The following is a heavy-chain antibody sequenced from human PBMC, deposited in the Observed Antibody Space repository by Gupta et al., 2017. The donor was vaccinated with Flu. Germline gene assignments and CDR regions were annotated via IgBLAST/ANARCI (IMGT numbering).Heavy chain of an antibody. CDR2: ISWNSGSI. V-gene: IGHV3-9*01. CDR3: ATSSGYYSQVDY. CDR1: GFTFDDYA. J-gene: IGHJ4*02. D-gene: IGHD3-22*01. Sequence: EVQLVESGGGLVQPGRSLRLSCAASGFTFDDYAMHWVRQAPGKGLEWVSGISWNSGSIGYADSVKGRFTISRDNAKNSLYLQMNSLRAEDTALYYCATSSGYYSQVDYWGQGTLVTVFS.